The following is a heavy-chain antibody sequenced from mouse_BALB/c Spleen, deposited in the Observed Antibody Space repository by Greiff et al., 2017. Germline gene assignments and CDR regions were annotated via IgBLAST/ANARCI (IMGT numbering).Heavy chain of an antibody. J-gene: IGHJ4*01. CDR2: IWAGGST. V-gene: IGHV2-9*02. CDR1: GFYLTSYG. CDR3: ARDRALLRGAMDY. Sequence: VQLVESGPGLVAPSQSLSITCTVSGFYLTSYGVHWVRQPPGKGLEWLGVIWAGGSTNYNSALMSRLSIRKDNSKSQVFLKMNSLQTDDTAMYFFARDRALLRGAMDYWGQGTSVTVSS. D-gene: IGHD1-2*01.